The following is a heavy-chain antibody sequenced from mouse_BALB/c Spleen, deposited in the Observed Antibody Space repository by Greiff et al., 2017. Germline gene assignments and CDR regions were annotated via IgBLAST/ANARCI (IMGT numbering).Heavy chain of an antibody. J-gene: IGHJ2*01. V-gene: IGHV1-14*01. Sequence: EVQLQESGPELVKPGASVKMSCKASGYTFTSYVMHWVKQKPGQGLEWIGYINPYNDGTKYNEKFKGKATLTSDKSSSTAYMELSSLTSEDSAVYYCARSLSTVVADYWGQGTTLTVSS. CDR1: GYTFTSYV. CDR2: INPYNDGT. D-gene: IGHD1-1*01. CDR3: ARSLSTVVADY.